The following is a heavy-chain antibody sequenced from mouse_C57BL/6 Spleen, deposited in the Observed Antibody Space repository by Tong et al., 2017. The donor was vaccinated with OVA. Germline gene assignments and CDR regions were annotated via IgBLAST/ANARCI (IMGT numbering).Heavy chain of an antibody. D-gene: IGHD1-1*01. CDR1: GYTFTSYW. V-gene: IGHV1-5*01. J-gene: IGHJ4*01. CDR2: IYPGNSDT. CDR3: TMGDLRYGAMDY. Sequence: EVQLQQSGTVLARPGASVKMSCKASGYTFTSYWMHWVKQRPGQGLEWIGAIYPGNSDTSYNQKFKGKAKLTAVTSTSTGYMELSRLTKEDSAVYYCTMGDLRYGAMDYWGQGTSVTVSS.